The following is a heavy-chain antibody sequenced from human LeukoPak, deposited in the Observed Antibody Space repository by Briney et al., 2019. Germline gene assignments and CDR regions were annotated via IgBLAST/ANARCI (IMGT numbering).Heavy chain of an antibody. Sequence: PSETLSLTCTVSGGSISSSSYYWGWIRQPPGKGLEWIASIYYSGSTYYNPSLKSRVTISVDTSKNQFSLKLRSVTAADTAVYYCARRYGGYSNFDYWGQGTLVTVSS. CDR2: IYYSGST. V-gene: IGHV4-39*01. D-gene: IGHD5-12*01. J-gene: IGHJ4*02. CDR1: GGSISSSSYY. CDR3: ARRYGGYSNFDY.